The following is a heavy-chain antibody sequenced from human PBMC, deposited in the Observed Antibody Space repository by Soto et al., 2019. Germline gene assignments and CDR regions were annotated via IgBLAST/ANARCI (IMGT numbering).Heavy chain of an antibody. CDR3: TLRKRYSSGWSEYYFDY. CDR2: IRSKAYGGTT. CDR1: GFTFGDYA. J-gene: IGHJ4*02. Sequence: PGGSLRLSCTASGFTFGDYAMSWFRQAPGKGLEWVGFIRSKAYGGTTEYAASVKGRFTISRDDSKSIAYLQMNSLKTEDTAVYYCTLRKRYSSGWSEYYFDYWGQGTLVTVSS. D-gene: IGHD6-19*01. V-gene: IGHV3-49*03.